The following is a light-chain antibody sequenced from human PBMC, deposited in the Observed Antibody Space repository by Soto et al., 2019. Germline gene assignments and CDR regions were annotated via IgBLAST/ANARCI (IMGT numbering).Light chain of an antibody. CDR3: QQSYSTPRT. J-gene: IGKJ1*01. CDR2: GAS. CDR1: QSINGY. Sequence: DIQMTQSPSSLSAYVGDRVTITCRASQSINGYLNWYQQKPGKAPKLLIYGASSLQGGVPSRFSGSGSGTDFTLTISSLQPEDFTTYYCQQSYSTPRTFGQGTKVEIK. V-gene: IGKV1-39*01.